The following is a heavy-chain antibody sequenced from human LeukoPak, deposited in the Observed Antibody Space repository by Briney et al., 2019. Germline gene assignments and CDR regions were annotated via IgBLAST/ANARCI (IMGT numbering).Heavy chain of an antibody. CDR1: GGSISKYH. V-gene: IGHV4-4*07. Sequence: SETLSLTCTVSGGSISKYHWSWIRQPAGKGLEWIGQIHTSGSTNYNPPLKSRVTVSIDTPENQLSLTIRSVTAADTAIYYCARRHISSGWSFDYWGQGTLLTVSS. CDR3: ARRHISSGWSFDY. CDR2: IHTSGST. D-gene: IGHD6-19*01. J-gene: IGHJ4*02.